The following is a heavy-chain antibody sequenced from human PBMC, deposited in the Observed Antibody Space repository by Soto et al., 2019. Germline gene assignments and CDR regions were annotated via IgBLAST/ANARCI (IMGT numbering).Heavy chain of an antibody. J-gene: IGHJ4*02. Sequence: QVQLQQWGAGLLKPSETLSLTCAVYGGSFSGYYWSWIRQPPGKGLEWIGEINHSGSTNYNPSLNSRVTISVDTSKNQFSLKLSSVTAADTAVYYCARVPPDDYGSGSYPYFDYWGQGTLVTVSS. CDR1: GGSFSGYY. D-gene: IGHD3-10*01. V-gene: IGHV4-34*01. CDR2: INHSGST. CDR3: ARVPPDDYGSGSYPYFDY.